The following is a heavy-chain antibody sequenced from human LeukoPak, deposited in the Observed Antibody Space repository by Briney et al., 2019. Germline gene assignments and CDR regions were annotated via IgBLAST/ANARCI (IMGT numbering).Heavy chain of an antibody. D-gene: IGHD3-22*01. Sequence: GGSLRLSCTASGFTFSSYWMSWVRQAPGKGLEWVANIKQDGSEKYYVDPVKGRFTISRDNAKNSLYLQMNSLRAEDTAVYYCARDLNYYDSSGYYYHDAFDIWGQGTMVTVSS. V-gene: IGHV3-7*01. CDR2: IKQDGSEK. CDR3: ARDLNYYDSSGYYYHDAFDI. CDR1: GFTFSSYW. J-gene: IGHJ3*02.